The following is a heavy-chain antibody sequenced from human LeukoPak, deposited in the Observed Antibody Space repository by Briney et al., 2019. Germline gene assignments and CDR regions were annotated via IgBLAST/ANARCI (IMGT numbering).Heavy chain of an antibody. CDR1: GFSVSNNY. Sequence: HPGGSLRLSCAASGFSVSNNYMSWVRQAPGKGLEGVSVIYSRGATYYADSVKGRFTISRDNSKNTLYLQMNSLRVEDTAVYYCAARNYWGQGTLVTVSS. CDR3: AARNY. V-gene: IGHV3-53*01. J-gene: IGHJ4*02. D-gene: IGHD1-14*01. CDR2: IYSRGAT.